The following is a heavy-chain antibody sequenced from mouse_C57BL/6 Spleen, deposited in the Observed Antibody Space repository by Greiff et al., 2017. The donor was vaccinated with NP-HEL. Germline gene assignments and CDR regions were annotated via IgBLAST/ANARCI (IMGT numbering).Heavy chain of an antibody. CDR3: ARGGDYYGNYGAMDD. Sequence: EVKLVESEGGLVQPGSSMKLSCTASGFTFSDYYMAWVRQVPEKGLEWVANINYDGSSTYYLDSLKSRFIISRDNAKNILDLQMSSLKSEDTATYYCARGGDYYGNYGAMDDWGKGTSVTVSS. J-gene: IGHJ4*01. V-gene: IGHV5-16*01. CDR2: INYDGSST. D-gene: IGHD2-1*01. CDR1: GFTFSDYY.